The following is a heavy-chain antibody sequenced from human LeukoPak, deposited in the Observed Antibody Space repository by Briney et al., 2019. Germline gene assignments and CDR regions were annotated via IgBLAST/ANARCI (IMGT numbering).Heavy chain of an antibody. CDR3: ASLGGYYESSSYSQLDAFAI. Sequence: SETLSLTCTVSNGSISNYFWSWIRQPPGKGLEWIGDVHHSGTANYNPSLMSRVNISIDTSEHRLSLKLSSVTAADTALYYCASLGGYYESSSYSQLDAFAIWGQGTMVTVSS. J-gene: IGHJ3*02. CDR1: NGSISNYF. CDR2: VHHSGTA. D-gene: IGHD3-22*01. V-gene: IGHV4-59*01.